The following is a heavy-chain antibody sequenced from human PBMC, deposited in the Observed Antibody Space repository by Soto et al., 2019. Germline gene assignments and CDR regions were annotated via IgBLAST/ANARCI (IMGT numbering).Heavy chain of an antibody. CDR3: ARGVDIVATIISNNDY. V-gene: IGHV4-34*01. CDR2: INHSGST. Sequence: SETLSLTCAVYGGSFSGYYWNWIRQPPGKGLEWIGEINHSGSTNYNPSLKSRVTISVDTSKNQFSLKLSSVTAADTAVYYCARGVDIVATIISNNDYWGQGTLVTVSS. D-gene: IGHD5-12*01. CDR1: GGSFSGYY. J-gene: IGHJ4*02.